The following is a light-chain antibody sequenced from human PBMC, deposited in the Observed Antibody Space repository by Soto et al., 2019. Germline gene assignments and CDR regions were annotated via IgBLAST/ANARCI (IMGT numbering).Light chain of an antibody. V-gene: IGKV1-8*01. J-gene: IGKJ1*01. CDR2: GAS. CDR3: QNYNSAPTWT. Sequence: AIRMTQSPSSLSASTGDRVTITCRASQDISRYLAWYQQKPGKAPNLLIYGASTLQSGVPSRFSGSGSGTDFTLTISCLQPEDAATYFCQNYNSAPTWTFGQGTKVEI. CDR1: QDISRY.